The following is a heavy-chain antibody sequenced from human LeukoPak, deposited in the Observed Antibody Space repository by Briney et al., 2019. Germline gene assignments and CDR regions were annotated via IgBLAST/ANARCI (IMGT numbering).Heavy chain of an antibody. J-gene: IGHJ4*02. Sequence: PSETLSLTCAVCGGSFSGYYWSWIRQPPGKGLEWIGEINHSGSTNYNPSLKSRVTISVDTSKNQFSLKLSSVTAADMALYYCARAQTAMNYFDYWGQGTLVTVSP. D-gene: IGHD5-18*01. V-gene: IGHV4-34*01. CDR2: INHSGST. CDR1: GGSFSGYY. CDR3: ARAQTAMNYFDY.